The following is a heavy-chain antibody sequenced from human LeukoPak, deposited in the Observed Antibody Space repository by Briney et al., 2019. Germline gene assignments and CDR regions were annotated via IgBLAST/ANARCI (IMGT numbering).Heavy chain of an antibody. CDR3: ARDHTYCSSTSCYRHGMDV. Sequence: PGGSLRLSCAASGFTLSSYSMNWVRQAPGKGLEWVSSISSSSSYIYYADSVKGRFTISRDNAKNSLYLQMNSLRAEDTAVYYCARDHTYCSSTSCYRHGMDVWGQGTTVTVSS. J-gene: IGHJ6*02. CDR1: GFTLSSYS. CDR2: ISSSSSYI. D-gene: IGHD2-2*02. V-gene: IGHV3-21*01.